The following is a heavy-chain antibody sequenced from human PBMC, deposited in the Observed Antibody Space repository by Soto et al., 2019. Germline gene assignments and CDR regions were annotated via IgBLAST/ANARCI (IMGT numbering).Heavy chain of an antibody. J-gene: IGHJ4*02. CDR1: GYTFTSYG. CDR3: ATTSLGDRYYDFRSGRHSPYYFDY. Sequence: QVQLVQSGAEVKKPGASVKVSCKASGYTFTSYGISWVRQAPGQGLEWMGWISAYNGNTNYAQKLQGRVTMTTDTSTSTAYMELRSLRSDDTAVYYCATTSLGDRYYDFRSGRHSPYYFDYWGQGTLVTVS. V-gene: IGHV1-18*01. D-gene: IGHD3-3*01. CDR2: ISAYNGNT.